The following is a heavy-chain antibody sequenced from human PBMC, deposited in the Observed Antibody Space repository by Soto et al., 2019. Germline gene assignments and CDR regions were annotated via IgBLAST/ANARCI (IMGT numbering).Heavy chain of an antibody. J-gene: IGHJ2*01. CDR2: IYYSGGT. D-gene: IGHD3-10*01. V-gene: IGHV4-31*01. CDR3: ARDEGYGSGSYYFAL. Sequence: QVQLQESGPGLVKPSQTLSLTCTVSGGSISSGGYYWTWIRQHPGKGLEWIGYIYYSGGTNYNPSLNGPVTISVDTSKTQFSLKLNSVTAADTAVYYCARDEGYGSGSYYFALWGRGTLVTVSS. CDR1: GGSISSGGYY.